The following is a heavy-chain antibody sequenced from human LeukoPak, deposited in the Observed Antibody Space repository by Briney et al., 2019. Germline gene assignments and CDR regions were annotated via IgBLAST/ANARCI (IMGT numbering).Heavy chain of an antibody. J-gene: IGHJ4*02. Sequence: GSLRLSCAASGFTFSIHWMSWVRQAPGKGLEWIGEIHPSGSTSYNPSLKSRVTISVDTSKNQLSLKLSSVTAADTAVYFCARGGDAHKGGNYWGQGTLVTVSS. CDR2: IHPSGST. V-gene: IGHV4-4*01. CDR3: ARGGDAHKGGNY. CDR1: GFTFSIHW. D-gene: IGHD5-24*01.